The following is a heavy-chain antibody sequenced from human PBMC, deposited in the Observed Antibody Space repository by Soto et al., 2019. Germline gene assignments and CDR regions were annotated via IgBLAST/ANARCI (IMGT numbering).Heavy chain of an antibody. CDR3: ARSYSSVSLCCHWFDP. CDR2: ISYDGSNK. CDR1: GFTFSSYA. D-gene: IGHD6-19*01. Sequence: QVQLVESGGGVVQPGRSLRLSCAASGFTFSSYAMHWVRQAPGKGLEWVAVISYDGSNKYYADSVKGRFTISRDNSKNTLYLQMNSLRAEDTAVYYCARSYSSVSLCCHWFDPWGQGTLVTVSS. V-gene: IGHV3-30-3*01. J-gene: IGHJ5*02.